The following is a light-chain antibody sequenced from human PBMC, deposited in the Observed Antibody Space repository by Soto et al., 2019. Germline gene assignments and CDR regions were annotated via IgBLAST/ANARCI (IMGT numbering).Light chain of an antibody. CDR2: AAS. J-gene: IGKJ1*01. V-gene: IGKV1-8*01. Sequence: AIRMTQSPSSFSASTGDRVTITCRASQAISSYLAWYPQKPGKAPKLLIYAASTLQSGVPSRFSGSGSGTDFTLTISCLQSEDFATYFCQQSDNYPRTFGQGTKVEIK. CDR1: QAISSY. CDR3: QQSDNYPRT.